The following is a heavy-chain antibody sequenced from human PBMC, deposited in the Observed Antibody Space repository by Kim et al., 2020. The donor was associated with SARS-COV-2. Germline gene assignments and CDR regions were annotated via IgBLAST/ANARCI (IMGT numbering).Heavy chain of an antibody. CDR3: AKDQVPLPSGGIDY. CDR2: ISGSGGST. Sequence: GGSLRLSCAASGFTFSSYAMSWVRQAPGKGLEWVSAISGSGGSTYYADSVKGRFTISRDNSKNTLYLQMNSLRAEDTAVYYCAKDQVPLPSGGIDYWGQGTLVTVSS. CDR1: GFTFSSYA. J-gene: IGHJ4*02. V-gene: IGHV3-23*01. D-gene: IGHD2-15*01.